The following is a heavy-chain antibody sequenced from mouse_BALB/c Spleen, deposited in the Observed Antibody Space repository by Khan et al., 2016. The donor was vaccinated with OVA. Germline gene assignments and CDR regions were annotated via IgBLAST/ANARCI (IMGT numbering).Heavy chain of an antibody. V-gene: IGHV3-2*02. Sequence: EVQLQESGPGLVKPSQSLSLTCTVTGYSITSDYAWDWIRQFPGNKLEWMGYISYGGSTSYNPSLKSRISITRDTSENQFFLQLNSVTTEDTATYYCARKNYYGYAMDYWGQGTSVTVSS. CDR2: ISYGGST. J-gene: IGHJ4*01. CDR3: ARKNYYGYAMDY. CDR1: GYSITSDYA. D-gene: IGHD1-1*01.